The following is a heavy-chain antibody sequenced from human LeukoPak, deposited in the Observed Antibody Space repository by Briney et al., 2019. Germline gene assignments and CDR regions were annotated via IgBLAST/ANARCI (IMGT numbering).Heavy chain of an antibody. Sequence: ASVKVSCKASGYTFTSYYMHWVRQAPGQGLEWMGLINPTGGSTGYAQKFQGRVTMTRDMSTSTDFMELSSLRSEDTAIYYCARDNSVGDNAWWFDPWGQGTLVTVSS. CDR1: GYTFTSYY. CDR2: INPTGGST. V-gene: IGHV1-46*01. J-gene: IGHJ5*02. CDR3: ARDNSVGDNAWWFDP. D-gene: IGHD1-26*01.